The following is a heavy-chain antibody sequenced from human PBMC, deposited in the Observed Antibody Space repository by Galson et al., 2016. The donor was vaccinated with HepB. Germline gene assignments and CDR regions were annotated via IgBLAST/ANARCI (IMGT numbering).Heavy chain of an antibody. CDR2: IKEDGSEK. V-gene: IGHV3-7*01. J-gene: IGHJ6*04. D-gene: IGHD5-18*01. CDR3: ARDWPGSYGFGFRCQYYYGMDV. Sequence: SLRLSCAGSGFSFSSYWIRWVRQAPGKGLDSVATIKEDGSEKYYVDSVKGRFIISRDNAENSVSLKMISLRAEDPGGYYRARDWPGSYGFGFRCQYYYGMDVWGTGTTVTVSS. CDR1: GFSFSSYW.